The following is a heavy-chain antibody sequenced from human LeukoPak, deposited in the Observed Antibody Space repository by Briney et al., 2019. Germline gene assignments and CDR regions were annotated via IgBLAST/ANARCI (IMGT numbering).Heavy chain of an antibody. J-gene: IGHJ4*02. Sequence: GGSLRLSCAASGFTFSSYATSWVRQAPGKGLEWVSFIYSDNTHYSDSVKGRFTISRDNSKNTLYLQMNSLRAEDTAVYYCAQGYTRGYFDYWGQGTLVTVSS. CDR3: AQGYTRGYFDY. CDR1: GFTFSSYA. D-gene: IGHD3-10*01. CDR2: IYSDNT. V-gene: IGHV3-23*03.